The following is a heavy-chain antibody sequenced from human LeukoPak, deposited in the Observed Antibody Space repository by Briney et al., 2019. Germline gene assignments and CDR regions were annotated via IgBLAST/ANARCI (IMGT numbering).Heavy chain of an antibody. CDR2: INPNRGGT. V-gene: IGHV1-2*02. J-gene: IGHJ4*02. Sequence: ASVKVSCKASGYTFSGYYMPWVRQAPGQGLEWMGWINPNRGGTNYAQKFQGRVTMTRDTSISTAYMELSRLRSDDTAVYYCARGRTTVTYFDYWGQGTLVTVSS. D-gene: IGHD4-17*01. CDR3: ARGRTTVTYFDY. CDR1: GYTFSGYY.